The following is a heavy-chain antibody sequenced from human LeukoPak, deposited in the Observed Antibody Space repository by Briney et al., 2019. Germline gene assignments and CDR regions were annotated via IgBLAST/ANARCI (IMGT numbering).Heavy chain of an antibody. CDR2: THTSGNS. J-gene: IGHJ5*02. CDR1: GGSNNSYY. CDR3: ARKAPKKGWFDP. Sequence: PSETLSLSCSVSGGSNNSYYWSWIRQPPGKGLEWIGYTHTSGNSNYSPSLKSRVTISIDTSRNQFSLKLSSMTAADTAVYDCARKAPKKGWFDPWGQGALVTVSS. V-gene: IGHV4-4*09.